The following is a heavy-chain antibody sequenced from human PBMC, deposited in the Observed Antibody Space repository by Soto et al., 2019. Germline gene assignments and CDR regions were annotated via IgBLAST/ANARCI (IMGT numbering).Heavy chain of an antibody. CDR3: ATVGRANYFDN. CDR1: VFTFSSYA. V-gene: IGHV3-23*01. Sequence: PWWSLRLSCSASVFTFSSYALTWCRQAPGKGLEWVSVISGGGINTLYADSVKGRFTISRDNSKNTLYLQMNSLRADDTAVYYCATVGRANYFDNWGQGTLVTVSS. CDR2: ISGGGINT. J-gene: IGHJ4*02.